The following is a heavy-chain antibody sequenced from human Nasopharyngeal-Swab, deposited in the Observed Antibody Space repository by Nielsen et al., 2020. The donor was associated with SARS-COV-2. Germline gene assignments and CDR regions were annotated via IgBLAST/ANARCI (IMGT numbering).Heavy chain of an antibody. J-gene: IGHJ5*02. Sequence: ASVKVSCKVSGYTLTELSMHWVRQAPGKGLEWMGGFDPEDGETIYAQKFQGRVTMTEDTSTDTAYMELSSLRSEDTAVYYCATGPPYCSSGSCYWFDPWGQGTLVTVSS. CDR1: GYTLTELS. CDR2: FDPEDGET. CDR3: ATGPPYCSSGSCYWFDP. D-gene: IGHD2-15*01. V-gene: IGHV1-24*01.